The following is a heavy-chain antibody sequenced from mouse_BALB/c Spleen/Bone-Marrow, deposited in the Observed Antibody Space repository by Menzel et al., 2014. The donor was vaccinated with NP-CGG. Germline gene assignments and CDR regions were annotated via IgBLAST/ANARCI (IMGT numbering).Heavy chain of an antibody. Sequence: VQLQQSGGGLVQPGGSLKLSCAASGFDFSGYWMTWVRQAPWKGLEWIGEINPDSSTINYTLSLKDKFIISRDNAKNALYLQMSKVRSEDTALYYCARPGYYGYQDVWGAGTTVTVSS. V-gene: IGHV4-1*02. CDR1: GFDFSGYW. CDR3: ARPGYYGYQDV. D-gene: IGHD1-2*01. J-gene: IGHJ1*01. CDR2: INPDSSTI.